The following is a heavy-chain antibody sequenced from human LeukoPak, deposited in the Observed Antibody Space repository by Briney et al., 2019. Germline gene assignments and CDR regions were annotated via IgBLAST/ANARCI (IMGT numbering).Heavy chain of an antibody. CDR2: INPNSGGT. J-gene: IGHJ5*02. CDR3: ARDYGDHVTDHWFDP. V-gene: IGHV1-2*06. Sequence: ASVKVSCKASGYTFTGYYMHWVRQAPGQGLEWMGRINPNSGGTNYAQKFQGRVTMTRDTSISTAYMELSRLRSDDTAVYYCARDYGDHVTDHWFDPWGQGTLVTVSS. CDR1: GYTFTGYY. D-gene: IGHD4-17*01.